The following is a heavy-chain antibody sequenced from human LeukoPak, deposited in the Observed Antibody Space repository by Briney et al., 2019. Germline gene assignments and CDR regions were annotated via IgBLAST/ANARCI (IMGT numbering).Heavy chain of an antibody. J-gene: IGHJ4*02. CDR2: ISSDGGTT. D-gene: IGHD5-18*01. V-gene: IGHV3-64*04. CDR1: GFTIGAYA. CDR3: ARGHPGYSYLSSGFDY. Sequence: PGGSLRLSCSVSGFTIGAYAMHWVRQAPGKGLQYVSSISSDGGTTYYADSVKGRFTISRDNSKNTLYLQMNSLRAEDTAVYYCARGHPGYSYLSSGFDYWGQGTLVTVSS.